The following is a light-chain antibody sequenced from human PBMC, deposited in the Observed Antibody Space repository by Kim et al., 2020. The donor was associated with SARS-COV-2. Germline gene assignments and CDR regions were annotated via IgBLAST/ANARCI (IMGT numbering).Light chain of an antibody. V-gene: IGKV3-20*01. J-gene: IGKJ4*01. Sequence: EIELTQSPGTLSLSPGERVTLSCRASQSVSSSYLAWYQQKPGQAPRLLIYGASSRATGIPDRFSGSGSGTDFTLTISRLEPEDFAVYYCQQYGSSPLTFGGGTKVDIK. CDR1: QSVSSSY. CDR3: QQYGSSPLT. CDR2: GAS.